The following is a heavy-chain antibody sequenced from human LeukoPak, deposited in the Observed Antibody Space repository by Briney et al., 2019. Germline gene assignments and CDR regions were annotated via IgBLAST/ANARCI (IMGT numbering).Heavy chain of an antibody. J-gene: IGHJ5*02. Sequence: ASVKVSCKASGYKFIDFGITRVRQAPGQGLEWMGWISGYNGKTNYAQKFQGRVTMTTDTSTNTVYLELRSLRSDDTAVYYCARWETGSWFDPWGQGTLVTISS. V-gene: IGHV1-18*01. CDR1: GYKFIDFG. D-gene: IGHD1-14*01. CDR2: ISGYNGKT. CDR3: ARWETGSWFDP.